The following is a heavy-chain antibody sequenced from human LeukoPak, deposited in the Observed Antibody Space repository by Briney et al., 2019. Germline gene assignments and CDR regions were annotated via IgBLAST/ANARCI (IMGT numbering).Heavy chain of an antibody. V-gene: IGHV1-18*01. CDR2: ISAYNGNT. J-gene: IGHJ4*01. Sequence: GASVKVSCKASGYTFTSYGISWVRQAPGQGLEWMGWISAYNGNTNYAQKLQGRVTMTTDTSTSTAYMELRSLRSDDTAVYYCAREEAYYDFWSGYYGGYCFDYWGQEPWSPSPQ. D-gene: IGHD3-3*01. CDR1: GYTFTSYG. CDR3: AREEAYYDFWSGYYGGYCFDY.